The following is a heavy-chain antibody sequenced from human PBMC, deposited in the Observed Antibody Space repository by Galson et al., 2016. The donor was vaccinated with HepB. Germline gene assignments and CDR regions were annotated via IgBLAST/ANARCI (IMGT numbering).Heavy chain of an antibody. D-gene: IGHD1-14*01. J-gene: IGHJ6*02. CDR3: ARGGNARNPDLYDYYAMDV. Sequence: TLSLTCNVSGVSITTGGYYWSWIRQHPGKGLEWIGYTFYSGSTHHNPSLKSRLTMSLDTSNNQFSLNLSSVTAADSAVYYCARGGNARNPDLYDYYAMDVWGQGTTVTVSS. CDR2: TFYSGST. CDR1: GVSITTGGYY. V-gene: IGHV4-31*03.